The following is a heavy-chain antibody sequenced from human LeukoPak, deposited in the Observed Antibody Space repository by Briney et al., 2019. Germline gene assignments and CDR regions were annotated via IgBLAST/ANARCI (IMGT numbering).Heavy chain of an antibody. J-gene: IGHJ6*03. D-gene: IGHD3-10*01. CDR1: GFTFRNFE. CDR3: ALAHYYDSVGASDMDL. CDR2: IIICGSTI. V-gene: IGHV3-48*03. Sequence: GGSLRHSCAASGFTFRNFEINCVHPAPGRGLAGVSYIIICGSTIQYAHSVKGRFTISRDNAKNSLYLQMNSLRAEDTAIYYCALAHYYDSVGASDMDLWGKGTTVTISS.